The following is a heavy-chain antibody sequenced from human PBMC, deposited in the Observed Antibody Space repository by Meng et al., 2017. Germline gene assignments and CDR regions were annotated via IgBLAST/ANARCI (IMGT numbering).Heavy chain of an antibody. Sequence: ASVKVSCKASGYTFTSYGIRWVRQAPGQGLEWMGWISAYNGNTNYAQKLQGRVTMTTDTSTSTAYMELRSLRSDDTAVYYCARRLGYCSSTSCYGGCLGYYFDYWGQGTLVTVSS. V-gene: IGHV1-18*01. CDR3: ARRLGYCSSTSCYGGCLGYYFDY. CDR2: ISAYNGNT. J-gene: IGHJ4*02. CDR1: GYTFTSYG. D-gene: IGHD2-2*01.